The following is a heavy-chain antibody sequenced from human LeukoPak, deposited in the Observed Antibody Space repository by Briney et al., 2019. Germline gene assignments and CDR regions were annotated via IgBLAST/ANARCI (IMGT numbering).Heavy chain of an antibody. CDR3: ASGTRLDFWSGYYYYYYMDV. CDR2: IYYSGST. V-gene: IGHV4-59*08. J-gene: IGHJ6*03. CDR1: GGSISSYY. D-gene: IGHD3-3*01. Sequence: SETLSLTCTVSGGSISSYYWSWIRQPPGKGLEWIGYIYYSGSTNYNPSLKSRVTISVDTSKNQFSLKLSSVTAADTAVYYCASGTRLDFWSGYYYYYYMDVWGKGTTVTVSS.